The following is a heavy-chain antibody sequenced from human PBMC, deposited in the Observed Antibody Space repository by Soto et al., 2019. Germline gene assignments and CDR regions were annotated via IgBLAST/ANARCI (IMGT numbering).Heavy chain of an antibody. CDR2: ISSSGGST. D-gene: IGHD3-10*01. V-gene: IGHV3-23*01. Sequence: PGGSLRLSCAASGFTFSSYAMSWVRQAPGKGLEWVSTISSSGGSTHYADSVKGRFTISRDNSKNTLYLQMNSLRAEDTAVYYCAKGVQNGDQFGVDYYYYYGMDVWGQGTTVTVSS. J-gene: IGHJ6*02. CDR3: AKGVQNGDQFGVDYYYYYGMDV. CDR1: GFTFSSYA.